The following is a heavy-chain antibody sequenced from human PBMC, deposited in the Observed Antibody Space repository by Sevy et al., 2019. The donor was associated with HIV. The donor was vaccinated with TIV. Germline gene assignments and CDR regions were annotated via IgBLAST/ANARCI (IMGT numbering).Heavy chain of an antibody. Sequence: GESLKISCMGSGYSFTNYWIAGVRQMPGKGLEWMGIIYPGDSETRYSPSFQGQVTISADKSISTAYLHWSSLKASDTAMYYCARFYDSSGHFPSDYWGQGTLVTVSS. D-gene: IGHD3-22*01. CDR2: IYPGDSET. CDR1: GYSFTNYW. J-gene: IGHJ4*02. V-gene: IGHV5-51*01. CDR3: ARFYDSSGHFPSDY.